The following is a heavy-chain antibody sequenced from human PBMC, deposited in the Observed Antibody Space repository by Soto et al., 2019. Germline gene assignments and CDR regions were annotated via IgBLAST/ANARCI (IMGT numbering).Heavy chain of an antibody. Sequence: QVQLVESGGGVVQPGRSLRLSCAASGFTFSSYAMHWVRQAPGKGLEWVAVISYDGSNKYYADSVKGRFTISRDNSKNTLYLQMNSLRAEDTAVYYCARDLGVATIHIRGWFDPWGQGTLVTVSS. D-gene: IGHD5-12*01. J-gene: IGHJ5*02. CDR3: ARDLGVATIHIRGWFDP. CDR2: ISYDGSNK. V-gene: IGHV3-30-3*01. CDR1: GFTFSSYA.